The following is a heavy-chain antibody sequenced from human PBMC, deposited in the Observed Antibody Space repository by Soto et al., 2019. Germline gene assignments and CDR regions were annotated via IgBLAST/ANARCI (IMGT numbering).Heavy chain of an antibody. CDR3: ARGRFGEFDFDY. CDR2: IWYDGSNK. V-gene: IGHV3-33*01. J-gene: IGHJ4*02. D-gene: IGHD3-10*01. CDR1: GFTFSSYG. Sequence: QVQLVQSGGGVVQPGRSLRLSCAASGFTFSSYGMHWVRQAPGKGLEWVGIIWYDGSNKYYADSVKGRFTISRDNSNNALYLQMDSLRAEDTAVYYCARGRFGEFDFDYWGQGTLVTVSS.